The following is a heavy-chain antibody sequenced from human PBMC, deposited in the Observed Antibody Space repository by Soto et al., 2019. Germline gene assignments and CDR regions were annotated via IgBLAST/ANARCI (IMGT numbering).Heavy chain of an antibody. CDR2: ISYDGSNK. J-gene: IGHJ4*02. D-gene: IGHD3-22*01. CDR3: ARNGDPITMIVVVLDY. V-gene: IGHV3-30-3*01. CDR1: GFTFSSYA. Sequence: PGGSLRLSCAASGFTFSSYAMHWVRQAPDKGLEWVAVISYDGSNKYYADSVKGRFTISKDNSKNTLYLQMNSLRAEDTAVYYCARNGDPITMIVVVLDYWGQGTLVTVSS.